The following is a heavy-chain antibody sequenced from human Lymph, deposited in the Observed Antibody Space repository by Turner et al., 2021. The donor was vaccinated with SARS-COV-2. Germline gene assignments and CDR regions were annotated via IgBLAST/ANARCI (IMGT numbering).Heavy chain of an antibody. Sequence: QVQLVESVGCVGSPGRSLRLFCAASGFTFSTYFMHWVRQAPGKGLEWLAVISYDGSNKYYADSVKGRFTISRDNSKNTLYLQMSSLRAEDTAVYYCARVVWLRGMFDYWGQGTLVTVSS. J-gene: IGHJ4*01. D-gene: IGHD3-9*01. V-gene: IGHV3-30-3*01. CDR3: ARVVWLRGMFDY. CDR1: GFTFSTYF. CDR2: ISYDGSNK.